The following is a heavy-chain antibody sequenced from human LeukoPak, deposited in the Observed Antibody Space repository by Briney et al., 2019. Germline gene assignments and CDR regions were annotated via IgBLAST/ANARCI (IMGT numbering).Heavy chain of an antibody. J-gene: IGHJ4*02. D-gene: IGHD5-24*01. Sequence: GGSLRLSCVASGFTFSDHYMDWVRQAPGKGLEWVANIKQDGNEKYYVDSVKGRFTISRDNARNSVSLQMDSLRAEDTAVYYCASLEMTTIFTYDYWGQGTLVTVSS. CDR3: ASLEMTTIFTYDY. V-gene: IGHV3-7*01. CDR2: IKQDGNEK. CDR1: GFTFSDHY.